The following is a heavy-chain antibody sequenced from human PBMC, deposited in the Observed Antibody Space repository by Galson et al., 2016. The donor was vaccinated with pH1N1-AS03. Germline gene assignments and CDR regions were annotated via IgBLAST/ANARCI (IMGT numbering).Heavy chain of an antibody. CDR3: ARDPRGPCSSATCATTYYFGMDG. CDR2: INPKDGVT. J-gene: IGHJ6*02. V-gene: IGHV1-2*04. CDR1: GYIFTDFY. Sequence: SVKVSCKASGYIFTDFYVHWVRQAPGQGLEWMGWINPKDGVTNYAQKFQAWVTMTGDTSISTAYMELHGLKSDDTAVYYCARDPRGPCSSATCATTYYFGMDGWGQGTTVIVSS. D-gene: IGHD1-26*01.